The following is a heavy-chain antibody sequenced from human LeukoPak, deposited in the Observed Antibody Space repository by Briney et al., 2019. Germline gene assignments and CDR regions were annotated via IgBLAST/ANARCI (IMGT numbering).Heavy chain of an antibody. J-gene: IGHJ1*01. D-gene: IGHD2-21*02. V-gene: IGHV3-23*01. CDR2: ISSSGADT. CDR3: SKRGNDSPSCFQH. CDR1: GFTFSTYA. Sequence: GGSLTLSCAASGFTFSTYAMTWVRQVPGKGPEWVSAISSSGADTHYADSVKGRFTISRDNYKNTLYLQMNSLRAEDTAVYYCSKRGNDSPSCFQHWGQGTLVTVSS.